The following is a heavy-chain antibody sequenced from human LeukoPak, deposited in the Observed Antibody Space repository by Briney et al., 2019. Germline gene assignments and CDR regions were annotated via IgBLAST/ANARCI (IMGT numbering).Heavy chain of an antibody. V-gene: IGHV4-34*01. CDR2: INHSGST. CDR3: ARPSRGRRRAYYFDY. D-gene: IGHD2-2*01. CDR1: GGSFSGYY. J-gene: IGHJ4*02. Sequence: PSETLSLTCAVYGGSFSGYYWSWILQPPGKGLELIGEINHSGSTNYNPSLKSRVTISVDTSKNQFSLKLSSVTAADTAVYYCARPSRGRRRAYYFDYWGLGTLVTVSS.